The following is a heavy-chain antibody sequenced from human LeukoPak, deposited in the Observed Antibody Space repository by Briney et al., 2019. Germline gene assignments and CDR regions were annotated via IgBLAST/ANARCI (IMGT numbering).Heavy chain of an antibody. CDR3: ARATLWFGELLSGDYYYYYMDV. V-gene: IGHV4-59*01. CDR1: GGSISSYY. D-gene: IGHD3-10*01. Sequence: PSETLSLTCTVSGGSISSYYWSWIRQPPGKGLEWIGYTYYSGSTNYNPSLKSRVTISVDTSKNQFSLKLSSVTAADTAVYYCARATLWFGELLSGDYYYYYMDVWGKGATGTVSS. CDR2: TYYSGST. J-gene: IGHJ6*03.